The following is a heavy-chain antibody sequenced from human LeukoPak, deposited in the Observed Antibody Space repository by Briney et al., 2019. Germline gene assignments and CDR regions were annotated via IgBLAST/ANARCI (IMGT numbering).Heavy chain of an antibody. CDR1: GGSISSSSYY. D-gene: IGHD2-2*01. V-gene: IGHV4-39*01. J-gene: IGHJ4*02. CDR2: IYYSGST. Sequence: SETLSLTCTVSGGSISSSSYYWGWIRQPPGKGLEWIGSIYYSGSTYYNPSLKSRVTISVDTSKNQSSLKLSSVTAADTAVYYCARQDCSSTSCYPDYWGQGTLVTVSS. CDR3: ARQDCSSTSCYPDY.